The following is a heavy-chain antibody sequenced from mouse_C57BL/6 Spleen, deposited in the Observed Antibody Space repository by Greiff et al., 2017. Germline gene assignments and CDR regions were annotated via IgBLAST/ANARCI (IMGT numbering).Heavy chain of an antibody. CDR1: GYTFTDYN. Sequence: VQLQQSGPELVKPGASVKIPCKASGYTFTDYNIDWVKQSHGKGLEWIGDINPSHGGTNYNEQFKSKATLTVDKSSSTVYMSLSSLTSEDSAVYYCAKSIYDYFDYWGQGTTLTVSS. V-gene: IGHV1-18*01. CDR3: AKSIYDYFDY. J-gene: IGHJ2*01. CDR2: INPSHGGT. D-gene: IGHD2-3*01.